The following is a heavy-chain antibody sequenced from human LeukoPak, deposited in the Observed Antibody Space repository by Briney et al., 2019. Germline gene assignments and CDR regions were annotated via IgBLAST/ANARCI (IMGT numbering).Heavy chain of an antibody. J-gene: IGHJ6*04. Sequence: SLRLSCAASGFTFSSYAMHWVRQAPGKGLKWVAVISYDGSNKYYADSVKGRFTISRDNSKNKLYLQMNSLRAEDTAVYYCARDQWFGELDYYYGMDVWGKGTTVTVSS. D-gene: IGHD3-10*01. CDR3: ARDQWFGELDYYYGMDV. CDR2: ISYDGSNK. CDR1: GFTFSSYA. V-gene: IGHV3-30*04.